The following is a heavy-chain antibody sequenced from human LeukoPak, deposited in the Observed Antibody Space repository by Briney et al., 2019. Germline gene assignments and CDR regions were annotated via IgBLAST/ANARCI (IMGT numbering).Heavy chain of an antibody. Sequence: SETLSLTCAVYGGSFSGYYWRWIRQPPGKGLEWIGEINHSGSTNYNPSLKSRVTISIDTSKNQFSLKLSSVTAADTAVYYCARLRPRMITFGEVIGWFDPWGQGTLVTVSS. J-gene: IGHJ5*02. CDR1: GGSFSGYY. CDR2: INHSGST. D-gene: IGHD3-16*01. CDR3: ARLRPRMITFGEVIGWFDP. V-gene: IGHV4-34*01.